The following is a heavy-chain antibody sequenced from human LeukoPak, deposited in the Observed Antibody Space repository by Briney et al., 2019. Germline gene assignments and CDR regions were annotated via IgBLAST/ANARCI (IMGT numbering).Heavy chain of an antibody. CDR1: GGSISSGSYY. Sequence: SETLSLICTVSGGSISSGSYYWSWIRQPAGKGLEWIGRIYTSGSTNYNPSLKSRVTISVDTSKNRFPLKLSSVTAADTAVYYCATSYCSSTSCYDSTFDYWGQGTLVTVSS. D-gene: IGHD2-2*01. V-gene: IGHV4-61*02. CDR2: IYTSGST. J-gene: IGHJ4*02. CDR3: ATSYCSSTSCYDSTFDY.